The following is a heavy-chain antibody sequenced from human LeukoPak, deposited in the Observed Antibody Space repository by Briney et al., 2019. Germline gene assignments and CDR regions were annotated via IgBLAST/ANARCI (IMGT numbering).Heavy chain of an antibody. D-gene: IGHD3-10*01. CDR2: INNDGSRT. Sequence: GGSLRLSCAASGFTFSNAWMSWVRQAPGKGLVWVSRINNDGSRTTYADSVKGRFTISRDNAKNTLYLQMNSLRAEDTAVYYCARVPPLLWIGEGMDVWGKGTTVTVSS. V-gene: IGHV3-74*03. CDR1: GFTFSNAW. J-gene: IGHJ6*03. CDR3: ARVPPLLWIGEGMDV.